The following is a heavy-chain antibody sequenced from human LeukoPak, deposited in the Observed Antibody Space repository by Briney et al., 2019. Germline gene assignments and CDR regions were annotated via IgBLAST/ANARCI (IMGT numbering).Heavy chain of an antibody. Sequence: SVQVSXTASGGTFSSYTISWARQAPGQGLEWMGRIIPILGIANYSQKFQGRVTITADNYTRTAYMELGSLRYEDTAVYYRARVRYCSSTSCYTFDYWGQGTLVTVSS. D-gene: IGHD2-2*02. CDR2: IIPILGIA. V-gene: IGHV1-69*02. CDR3: ARVRYCSSTSCYTFDY. J-gene: IGHJ4*02. CDR1: GGTFSSYT.